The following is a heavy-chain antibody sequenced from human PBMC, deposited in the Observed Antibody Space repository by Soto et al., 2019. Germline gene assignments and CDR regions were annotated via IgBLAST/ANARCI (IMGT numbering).Heavy chain of an antibody. CDR2: RKWDASEK. D-gene: IGHD3-10*01. CDR3: ARASGYGSGTSVTPYLDY. Sequence: EVQLEESGGGLVQPGGSLRLSCAASGFTFGSYWMSWVRQAPGKGLEWLATRKWDASEKKYVDSVKGRFTMSRDNAKNSLYLQMDSLSAADTAVYYCARASGYGSGTSVTPYLDYWGHGTLVTVSS. V-gene: IGHV3-7*01. J-gene: IGHJ4*01. CDR1: GFTFGSYW.